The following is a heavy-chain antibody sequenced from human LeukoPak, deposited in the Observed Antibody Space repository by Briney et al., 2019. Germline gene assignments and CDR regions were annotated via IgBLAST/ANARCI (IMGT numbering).Heavy chain of an antibody. D-gene: IGHD2-15*01. CDR2: ISGSGGST. V-gene: IGHV3-23*01. J-gene: IGHJ4*02. CDR3: AKGRRVVAATPSDY. Sequence: GGSLRLSCAASGFTFSSYAMSWVRQAPGKGLEWVSAISGSGGSTYYADSVKGRFTVSRDNSKNTLYLQMNSLRAEDTAVYYCAKGRRVVAATPSDYWGQGTLVTVSS. CDR1: GFTFSSYA.